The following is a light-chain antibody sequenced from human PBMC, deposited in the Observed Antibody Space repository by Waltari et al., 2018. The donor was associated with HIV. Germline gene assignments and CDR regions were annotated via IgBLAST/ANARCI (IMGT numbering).Light chain of an antibody. Sequence: EIVLTQSPGTLSLSPGERAPLSCRASQSLSSSYLVWFQQKPGQAPRLLIYAASSRATGIPDRFSGSGSGTDFTLTISRLEPEDFAVYYCQQYGISPRTFGQGTTLEIK. V-gene: IGKV3-20*01. CDR3: QQYGISPRT. J-gene: IGKJ1*01. CDR1: QSLSSSY. CDR2: AAS.